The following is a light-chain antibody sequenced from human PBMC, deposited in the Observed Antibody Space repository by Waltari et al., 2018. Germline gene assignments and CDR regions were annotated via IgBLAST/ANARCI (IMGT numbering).Light chain of an antibody. J-gene: IGLJ2*01. CDR3: SSYTGSSALL. Sequence: QSALTQPASVSGSPGQSITISCTGTSSDVGGYNYVSRYQQHPGKAPKVMIYDVSKRPVGVSTRCSGSNSGNTASLSISGLHTEDEADYYCSSYTGSSALLVGGGTKLTVL. V-gene: IGLV2-14*01. CDR1: SSDVGGYNY. CDR2: DVS.